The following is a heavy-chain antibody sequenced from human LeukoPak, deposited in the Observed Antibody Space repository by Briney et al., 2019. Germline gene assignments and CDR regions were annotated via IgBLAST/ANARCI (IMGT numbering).Heavy chain of an antibody. CDR1: GYTFTGYY. CDR3: ARDYQGYSTSYYFDY. V-gene: IGHV1-2*02. CDR2: INPNSGGT. J-gene: IGHJ4*02. D-gene: IGHD4-11*01. Sequence: ASVKVSCKASGYTFTGYYMHWVRQAPGQGLEWMGWINPNSGGTNYAQKFQGRVTTTRDTSISTAYMELSRLRSDDTAVYYCARDYQGYSTSYYFDYWGQGTLVTVSS.